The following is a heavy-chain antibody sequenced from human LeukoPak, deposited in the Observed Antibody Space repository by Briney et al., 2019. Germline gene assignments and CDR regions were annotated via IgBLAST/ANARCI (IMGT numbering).Heavy chain of an antibody. CDR1: GFTFSSYA. Sequence: GGSLRLSCAASGFTFSSYAMSWVRQAPGQGLEWVSTISGSGAGTSYADSVKGRFTISRDNSKNTLYLQMNSLRVEDTAVYYCAKLASDYVWGTYRPFDFWGQGTLVTVSS. J-gene: IGHJ4*02. D-gene: IGHD3-16*02. CDR2: ISGSGAGT. CDR3: AKLASDYVWGTYRPFDF. V-gene: IGHV3-23*01.